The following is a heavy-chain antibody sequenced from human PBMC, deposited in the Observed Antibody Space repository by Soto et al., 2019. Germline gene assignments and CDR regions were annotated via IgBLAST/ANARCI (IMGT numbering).Heavy chain of an antibody. CDR3: ARALYSSSWYVYYGMDV. V-gene: IGHV3-33*01. CDR2: IGYDGSNK. Sequence: QVQLVESGGGVVQPGRSLRLSCAASGFTFSNYGMHWVRQAQGKGLERVAVIGYDGSNKYYADSVKGRFTVSRDNSKNTLYLQMNSLRAEDTAVYYCARALYSSSWYVYYGMDVWGQGTTVTVSS. CDR1: GFTFSNYG. J-gene: IGHJ6*02. D-gene: IGHD6-13*01.